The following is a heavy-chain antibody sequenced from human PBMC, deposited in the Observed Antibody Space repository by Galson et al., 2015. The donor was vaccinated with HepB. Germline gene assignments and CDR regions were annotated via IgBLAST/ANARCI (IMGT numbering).Heavy chain of an antibody. CDR1: GYSFTSYW. CDR3: ARHRGRGIAAAGDTSYYYYMDV. Sequence: QSGAEVKKPGESLRISCKGSGYSFTSYWISWVRQMPGKGLEWMGRIDPSDSYTNYSPSFQGHVTISADKSISTAYLQWSSLKASDTAMYYCARHRGRGIAAAGDTSYYYYMDVWGKGTTVTVSS. D-gene: IGHD6-13*01. CDR2: IDPSDSYT. V-gene: IGHV5-10-1*01. J-gene: IGHJ6*03.